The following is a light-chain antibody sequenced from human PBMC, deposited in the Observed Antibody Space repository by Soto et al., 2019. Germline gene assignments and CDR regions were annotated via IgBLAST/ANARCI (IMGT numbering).Light chain of an antibody. CDR3: QQYNSYSLT. Sequence: IQMTQSPSTLSASVGDRVTITCRASQSISSWLAWYQQKPGKAPKLLIYDASSLESGVPSRFSGSRSGTNFTLTISSLQPDDFATYCCQQYNSYSLTFGGGTKVEIK. V-gene: IGKV1-5*01. J-gene: IGKJ4*01. CDR1: QSISSW. CDR2: DAS.